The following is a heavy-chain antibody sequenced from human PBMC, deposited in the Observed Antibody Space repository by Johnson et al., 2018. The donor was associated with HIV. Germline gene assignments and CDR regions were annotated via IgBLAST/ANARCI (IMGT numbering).Heavy chain of an antibody. V-gene: IGHV3-64*01. CDR1: GFTFSSYA. D-gene: IGHD6-19*01. CDR3: AREPVAGPGRNAFDI. Sequence: VQLVESGGGLVQPGGSLRLSCAASGFTFSSYAMHWVRQAPGKGLEYVSAISSNGGSTYYANSVKGRFTISRDNSKNTLYLQMGSLRAEDMAVYYCAREPVAGPGRNAFDIWGQGTMVTVSS. CDR2: ISSNGGST. J-gene: IGHJ3*02.